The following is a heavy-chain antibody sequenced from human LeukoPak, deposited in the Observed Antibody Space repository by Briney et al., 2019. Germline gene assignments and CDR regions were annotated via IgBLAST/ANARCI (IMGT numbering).Heavy chain of an antibody. Sequence: SETLSLTCTVPGGSISSYYWSWIRQSPGKGLEWIGYIYYSGSTNYNPSLKSRVTISVDTSKNQFSLKLSSVTAADTAVYYCAREVWSGSYYYGMDVWGQGTTVTVSS. CDR2: IYYSGST. J-gene: IGHJ6*02. CDR3: AREVWSGSYYYGMDV. CDR1: GGSISSYY. V-gene: IGHV4-59*01. D-gene: IGHD2-21*01.